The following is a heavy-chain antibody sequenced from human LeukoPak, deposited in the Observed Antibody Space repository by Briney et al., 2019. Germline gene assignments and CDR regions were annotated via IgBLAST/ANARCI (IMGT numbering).Heavy chain of an antibody. CDR3: ARAGGSSWADY. D-gene: IGHD6-13*01. CDR1: GFNFNSYG. Sequence: GGSLRLSCAASGFNFNSYGMHWVRQAPGKGLEWVAVISHDGSKKYYADSVKGRFTISRDNSKNMVYLQMNSLRAEDTAVYYCARAGGSSWADYWGQGTLVTVSS. J-gene: IGHJ4*02. CDR2: ISHDGSKK. V-gene: IGHV3-30*03.